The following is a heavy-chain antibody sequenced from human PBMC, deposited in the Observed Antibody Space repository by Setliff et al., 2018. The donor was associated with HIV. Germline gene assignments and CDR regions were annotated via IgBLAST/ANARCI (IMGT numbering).Heavy chain of an antibody. CDR2: VRGIAYGGTT. CDR1: GFSIDDYA. CDR3: TRGMRPMVKRVPFDY. Sequence: PGGSLRLSCTASGFSIDDYAMNWFRQAPGRGLEWVGLVRGIAYGGTTEYAASVRGRFTISRDDSKNIAYLQMNSLKTADAAVYYCTRGMRPMVKRVPFDYWGQGTLVTVSS. D-gene: IGHD2-15*01. J-gene: IGHJ4*02. V-gene: IGHV3-49*03.